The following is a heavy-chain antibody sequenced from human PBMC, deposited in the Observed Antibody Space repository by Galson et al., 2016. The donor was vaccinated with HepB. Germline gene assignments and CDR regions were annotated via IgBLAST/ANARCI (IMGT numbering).Heavy chain of an antibody. D-gene: IGHD1-1*01. CDR3: AKAKRGSTNDAFDI. Sequence: SLRLSCAASAFTFSSSGMHWVRQAPVTVLGWVAVVWYDASNKYYADAVNSRFTISRGNSKNLLSLQMHSLSTEHTAVYYRAKAKRGSTNDAFDIWGQGTMVTVSS. CDR1: AFTFSSSG. V-gene: IGHV3-33*06. CDR2: VWYDASNK. J-gene: IGHJ3*02.